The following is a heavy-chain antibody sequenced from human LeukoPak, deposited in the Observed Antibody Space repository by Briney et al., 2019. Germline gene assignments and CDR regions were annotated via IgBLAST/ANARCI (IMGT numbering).Heavy chain of an antibody. J-gene: IGHJ4*02. Sequence: ASVKVSRKVSVYTLTELFMHWVRQAPGKGMEWMGGFDPEDGETIYAQKFQGRVTMTEDTTTDTAYMELSSLRSEDTGVYYCATIAMMNDYWGQGTLVTVSS. D-gene: IGHD3-22*01. CDR2: FDPEDGET. CDR1: VYTLTELF. V-gene: IGHV1-24*01. CDR3: ATIAMMNDY.